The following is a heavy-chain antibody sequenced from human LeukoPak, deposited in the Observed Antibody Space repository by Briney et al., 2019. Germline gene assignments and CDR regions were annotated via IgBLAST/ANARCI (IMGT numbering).Heavy chain of an antibody. D-gene: IGHD2-2*01. CDR3: ARGGSRYQLLNWFDP. V-gene: IGHV4-38-2*02. CDR1: GYSISSGYY. Sequence: SETLSLTCTVSGYSISSGYYWAWIRQTPGKGLEWIGSIYHTSSTYRNPSLRSRVTISVDTSKNQFSLNLPSLTAADTAVYYCARGGSRYQLLNWFDPWGQGTLVTVSS. J-gene: IGHJ5*02. CDR2: IYHTSST.